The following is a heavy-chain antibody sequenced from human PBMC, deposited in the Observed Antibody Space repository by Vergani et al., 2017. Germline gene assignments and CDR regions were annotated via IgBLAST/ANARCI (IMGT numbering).Heavy chain of an antibody. J-gene: IGHJ4*02. V-gene: IGHV3-30*18. D-gene: IGHD3-22*01. CDR3: AKDLLPHYSYDSSGYPFDY. CDR2: ISYDGSNK. Sequence: QVQLVESGGGVVQPGRSLRLSCAASGFTFSSYGMHWVRQAPGKGLEWVAVISYDGSNKYYADSVKGRFTISRDNSKNTLYLQMNSLRAEDTAVYYCAKDLLPHYSYDSSGYPFDYWGQGTLVTVSS. CDR1: GFTFSSYG.